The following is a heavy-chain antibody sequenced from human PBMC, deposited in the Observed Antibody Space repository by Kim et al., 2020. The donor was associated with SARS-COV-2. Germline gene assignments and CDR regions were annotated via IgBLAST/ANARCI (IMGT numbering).Heavy chain of an antibody. D-gene: IGHD6-19*01. CDR2: IKQDGNQK. V-gene: IGHV3-7*01. CDR3: ARDGDLYSSGKDAFDF. Sequence: GGSLRLSCAASGFTFSSYWMTWVRQAPGKGLEWVANIKQDGNQKYYVDSVKGRFTISRDNAKNSLYLQMNSLRAEDTAVDYCARDGDLYSSGKDAFDFWG. J-gene: IGHJ3*01. CDR1: GFTFSSYW.